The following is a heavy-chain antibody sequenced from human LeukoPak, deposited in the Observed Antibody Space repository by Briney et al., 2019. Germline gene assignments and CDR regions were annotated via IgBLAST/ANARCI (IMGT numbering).Heavy chain of an antibody. D-gene: IGHD3-22*01. Sequence: ASVKVSCKASGYTFTGYYMHWVRQAPGQGLEWMGWINPNSGGTSYAQKFQGRVTMTRDTSISTAYMELSRLRSDDTAVYYCARYYYDSSGSDDYWGQGTLVTVSS. J-gene: IGHJ4*02. CDR1: GYTFTGYY. V-gene: IGHV1-2*02. CDR3: ARYYYDSSGSDDY. CDR2: INPNSGGT.